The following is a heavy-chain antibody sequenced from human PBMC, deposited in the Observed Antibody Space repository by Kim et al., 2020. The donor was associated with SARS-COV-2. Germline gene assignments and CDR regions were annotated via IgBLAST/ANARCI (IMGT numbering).Heavy chain of an antibody. V-gene: IGHV1-69*13. J-gene: IGHJ5*02. CDR3: ARDGPYSSSWYSRFDP. CDR2: IIPIFGTA. D-gene: IGHD6-13*01. CDR1: GGTFSSYA. Sequence: SVKVSCKASGGTFSSYAISWVRQAPGQGLEWMGGIIPIFGTANYAQKFQGRVTITADESTSTAYMELSSLRSEDTAVYYCARDGPYSSSWYSRFDPWGQGTLVTVSS.